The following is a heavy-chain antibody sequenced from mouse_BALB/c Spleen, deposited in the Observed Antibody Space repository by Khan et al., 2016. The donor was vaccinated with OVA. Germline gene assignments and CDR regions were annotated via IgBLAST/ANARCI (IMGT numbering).Heavy chain of an antibody. Sequence: DVLLVESGGDLVQPGGSLKLSCAASGFTFSSYTMYWVRQTPEKRLEWVAFISKGGGSSYYPDTVTGRFTISSDNARNTLYLQISSLNSEDSAIYYSARSSTTEYGYVMDYWGQGTSVTVSS. J-gene: IGHJ4*01. CDR2: ISKGGGSS. CDR3: ARSSTTEYGYVMDY. CDR1: GFTFSSYT. D-gene: IGHD1-1*01. V-gene: IGHV5-12-2*01.